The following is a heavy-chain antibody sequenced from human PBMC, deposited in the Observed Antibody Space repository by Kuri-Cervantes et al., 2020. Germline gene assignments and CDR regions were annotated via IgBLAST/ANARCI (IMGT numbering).Heavy chain of an antibody. CDR2: IYYSGST. CDR3: ASSRLGGDYYGSGPHYFDY. CDR1: GGSISSGDYY. D-gene: IGHD3-10*01. V-gene: IGHV4-39*01. Sequence: GSLRLSCTVSGGSISSGDYYWGWIRQPPGKGLEWIGSIYYSGSTYYNPSLKSRVTISVDTSKNQFSLKLSSVTAADTAVYYCASSRLGGDYYGSGPHYFDYWGQGTLVTVSS. J-gene: IGHJ4*02.